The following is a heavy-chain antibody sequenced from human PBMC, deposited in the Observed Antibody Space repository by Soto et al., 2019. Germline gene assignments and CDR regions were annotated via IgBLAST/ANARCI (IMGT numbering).Heavy chain of an antibody. V-gene: IGHV4-59*01. D-gene: IGHD5-12*01. J-gene: IGHJ4*02. CDR2: IHYNGNT. Sequence: PSETLSLTCTVSGDSISAYSWSWVRQPPGKGLEWIGNIHYNGNTKYNPSLKSRVTMSVDTSKNQFSLKLISVTVADTAKYFCAREGNLGRWLQPLDFWGQGTRVTVSS. CDR3: AREGNLGRWLQPLDF. CDR1: GDSISAYS.